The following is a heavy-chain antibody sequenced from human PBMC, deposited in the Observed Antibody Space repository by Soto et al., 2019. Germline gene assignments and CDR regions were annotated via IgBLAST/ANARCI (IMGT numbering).Heavy chain of an antibody. V-gene: IGHV3-23*01. CDR1: GFTFTAQG. CDR2: ITSSGGGT. CDR3: AKDHVTDNRSRWYGIFWFDP. J-gene: IGHJ5*02. D-gene: IGHD6-13*01. Sequence: GGSLRLSCAAAGFTFTAQGISWVRQAPGGGLEWVSSITSSGGGTYYADCVKGQFTVSKDNSNITMYLQMNSLRAEDTAVYYCAKDHVTDNRSRWYGIFWFDPWGQGTLVTVSS.